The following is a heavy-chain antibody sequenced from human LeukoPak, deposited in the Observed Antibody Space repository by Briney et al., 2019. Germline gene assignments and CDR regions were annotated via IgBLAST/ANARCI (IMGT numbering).Heavy chain of an antibody. CDR1: GFTVSSSY. Sequence: PGGSLRLSCAASGFTVSSSYLSWVRQAPGKGLEWVAVISYDGSNKYYADSVKGRFTISRDNSKNTLYLQMNSLRPEDTAVYYCARAEGYYDSRVDYWGQGTLVTVSS. V-gene: IGHV3-30-3*01. CDR3: ARAEGYYDSRVDY. CDR2: ISYDGSNK. J-gene: IGHJ4*02. D-gene: IGHD3-22*01.